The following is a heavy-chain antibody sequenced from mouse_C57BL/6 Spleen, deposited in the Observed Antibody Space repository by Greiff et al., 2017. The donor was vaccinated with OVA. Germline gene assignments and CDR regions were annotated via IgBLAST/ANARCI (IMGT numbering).Heavy chain of an antibody. J-gene: IGHJ3*01. CDR3: ARGDGYYGGFAY. Sequence: EVQLKESEGGLVQPGSSMKLSCTASGFTFSDYYMAWVRQVPEKGLEWVANINYDGSSTYYLDSLKSRFIISRDNAKNILYLQMSSLKSEDTATYYCARGDGYYGGFAYWGQGTLVTVSA. CDR2: INYDGSST. V-gene: IGHV5-16*01. CDR1: GFTFSDYY. D-gene: IGHD2-3*01.